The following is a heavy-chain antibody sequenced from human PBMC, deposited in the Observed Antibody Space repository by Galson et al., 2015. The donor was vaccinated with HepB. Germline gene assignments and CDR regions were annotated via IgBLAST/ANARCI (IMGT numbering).Heavy chain of an antibody. J-gene: IGHJ4*02. V-gene: IGHV1-18*04. Sequence: SVKVSCKASGYTFTSYGISWVRQAPGQGLEWMGWISAYNGNTNYAQKLQGRVTMTTDTSTSTAYMELRSLRSDDTAVYYCARVRYSVRGVMTPDYWGQGTLVTVSS. CDR2: ISAYNGNT. CDR1: GYTFTSYG. D-gene: IGHD3-10*01. CDR3: ARVRYSVRGVMTPDY.